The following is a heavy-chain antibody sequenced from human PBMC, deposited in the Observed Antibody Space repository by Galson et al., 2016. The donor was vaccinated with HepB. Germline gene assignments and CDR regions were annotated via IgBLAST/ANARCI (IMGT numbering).Heavy chain of an antibody. CDR1: GFTFSDYG. CDR2: ISSDGRNK. CDR3: AGDDRSGYYHYLDY. J-gene: IGHJ4*02. Sequence: SLRLSCAVSGFTFSDYGFHWVRQVPVKGLEWVAVISSDGRNKYYADSVRGRFTISRDNSNNTLYLQISSLRAEDTSKYYCAGDDRSGYYHYLDYWGQGTLVTVSS. V-gene: IGHV3-30*03. D-gene: IGHD3-22*01.